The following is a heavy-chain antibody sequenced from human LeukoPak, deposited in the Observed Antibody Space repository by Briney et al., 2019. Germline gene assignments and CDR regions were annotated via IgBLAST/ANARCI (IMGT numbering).Heavy chain of an antibody. CDR3: ARKYSSGWYGDFDFQH. J-gene: IGHJ1*01. Sequence: GASVKVSCKASGYTVTSYGISWVRQAPGQGLEWMGWISAYNGNTNYAQKLQGRVTMTTDTSTNTAYMELRSLRSDDTAVYYCARKYSSGWYGDFDFQHWGQGTLVTVSS. V-gene: IGHV1-18*01. CDR1: GYTVTSYG. D-gene: IGHD6-19*01. CDR2: ISAYNGNT.